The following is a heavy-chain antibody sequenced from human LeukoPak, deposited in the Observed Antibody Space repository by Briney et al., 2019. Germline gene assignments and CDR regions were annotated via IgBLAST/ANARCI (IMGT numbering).Heavy chain of an antibody. D-gene: IGHD1-26*01. V-gene: IGHV1-69*06. J-gene: IGHJ6*03. CDR2: IIPIFGTA. Sequence: ASVKVSCKASGGTFSSYAISWVRQAPGQGLEWMGGIIPIFGTANYAQKFQGRVTITADKSTSTAYMELSSLRSEDTAVYYCARDDPEYSGSRDYYYYMDVWGKGTTVTVSS. CDR1: GGTFSSYA. CDR3: ARDDPEYSGSRDYYYYMDV.